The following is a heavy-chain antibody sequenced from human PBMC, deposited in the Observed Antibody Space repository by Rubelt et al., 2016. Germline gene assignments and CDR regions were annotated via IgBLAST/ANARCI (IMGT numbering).Heavy chain of an antibody. CDR3: ARDRNWGRSNWYFDL. V-gene: IGHV3-33*08. CDR1: GGSFSGYY. CDR2: IWYDGSNK. D-gene: IGHD7-27*01. J-gene: IGHJ2*01. Sequence: QVQLQLWGAGLLKPSETLSLTCAVYGGSFSGYYWSWIRQAPGKGLEWVAVIWYDGSNKLYADSVKGRFTISRDNSKNKVYLQMNSLRAEDTAVYYCARDRNWGRSNWYFDLWGRGTLVTVSS.